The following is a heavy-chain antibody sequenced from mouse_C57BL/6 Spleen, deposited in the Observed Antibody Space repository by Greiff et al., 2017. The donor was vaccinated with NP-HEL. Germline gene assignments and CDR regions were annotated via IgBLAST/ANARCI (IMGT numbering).Heavy chain of an antibody. J-gene: IGHJ2*01. V-gene: IGHV1-64*01. CDR2: IHPNSGST. Sequence: QVQLQQPGAELVKPGASVQLSCKASGYTFTSYWMHWVKQRPGQGLEWIGMIHPNSGSTNYNEKFKSKATLTVDKSSSTAYMQLSSLTSEDSAVYYCARYYGSSYDYWGQGTTLTVSS. CDR3: ARYYGSSYDY. CDR1: GYTFTSYW. D-gene: IGHD1-1*01.